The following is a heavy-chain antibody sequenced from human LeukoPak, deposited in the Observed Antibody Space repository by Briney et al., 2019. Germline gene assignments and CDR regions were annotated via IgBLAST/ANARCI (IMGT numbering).Heavy chain of an antibody. Sequence: ASVKVSCKASGYTFTSYSISWVRQAPGQGLEWMGWISAYNGNTNYAQKLQGRVTMTTDTSTSTAYMELRSLRSDDTAVYYCARAKLFSASGGAFDIWGQGTMVTVSS. CDR1: GYTFTSYS. CDR2: ISAYNGNT. CDR3: ARAKLFSASGGAFDI. D-gene: IGHD3-10*01. J-gene: IGHJ3*02. V-gene: IGHV1-18*01.